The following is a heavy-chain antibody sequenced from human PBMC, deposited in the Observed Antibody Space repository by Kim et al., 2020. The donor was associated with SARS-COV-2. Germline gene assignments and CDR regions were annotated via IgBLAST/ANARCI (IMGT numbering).Heavy chain of an antibody. V-gene: IGHV3-30*18. J-gene: IGHJ4*02. CDR2: ISYDGSNK. CDR1: GFTFSSYG. D-gene: IGHD3-10*01. CDR3: AKMPHYYGSGSYYNVAYYFDY. Sequence: GGSLRLSCAASGFTFSSYGMHWVRQAPGKGLEWVAVISYDGSNKYYADSVKGRFTISRDNSKNTLYLQMNSLRAEDTAVYYCAKMPHYYGSGSYYNVAYYFDYWGQGTLVTVSS.